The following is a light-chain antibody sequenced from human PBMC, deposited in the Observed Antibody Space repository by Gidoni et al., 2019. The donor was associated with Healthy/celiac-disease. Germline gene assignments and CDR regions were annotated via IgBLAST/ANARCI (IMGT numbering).Light chain of an antibody. V-gene: IGKV3-20*01. CDR2: GAS. CDR1: QSVSSSY. CDR3: QQSGSSPCS. J-gene: IGKJ2*04. Sequence: IVSTQSPGTLSLSPGERATLSCRASQSVSSSYLAWYQQKPGQAPRLLIYGASSRATAIPDRFSGSGSGTDFTLTISRLEPEDFAVYYCQQSGSSPCSFGQGTKLEIK.